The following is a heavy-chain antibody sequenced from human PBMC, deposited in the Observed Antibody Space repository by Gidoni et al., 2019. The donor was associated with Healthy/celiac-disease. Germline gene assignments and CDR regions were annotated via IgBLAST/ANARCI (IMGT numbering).Heavy chain of an antibody. CDR3: ARCYGGGFLDY. D-gene: IGHD4-17*01. V-gene: IGHV3-21*01. CDR2: ISSSSSNI. J-gene: IGHJ4*02. Sequence: EVQLVESGGGLVKPGGSRRLSCAASGCTFSSSSMTGVRQAAGKGLEWVSSISSSSSNIYYADTVKGRFTVSRDKTKYSLYLRMNSVRAEDTSVYYCARCYGGGFLDYWGQGTLVTVSS. CDR1: GCTFSSSS.